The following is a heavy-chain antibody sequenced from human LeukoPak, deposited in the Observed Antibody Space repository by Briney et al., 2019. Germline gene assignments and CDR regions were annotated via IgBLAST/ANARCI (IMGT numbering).Heavy chain of an antibody. CDR1: GFTFSSYA. Sequence: GGSLRLSCAASGFTFSSYAMSWVRQAPGKGLEWVSAISGSGGSTYYADSVKGRFTISRDNSKNTLYLQMNSLRAEDTAVYYCACYSDYQTSYWYFHLWGRGTLVTVSS. CDR2: ISGSGGST. J-gene: IGHJ2*01. CDR3: ACYSDYQTSYWYFHL. D-gene: IGHD4-11*01. V-gene: IGHV3-23*01.